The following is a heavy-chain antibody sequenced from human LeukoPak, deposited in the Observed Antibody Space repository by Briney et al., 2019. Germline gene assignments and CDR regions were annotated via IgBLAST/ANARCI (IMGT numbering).Heavy chain of an antibody. Sequence: ASVTVSCKASGYTFTSYYMHWVRQAPGQGLEWMGIINPSGGSTSYAQKFQGRVTMTRDMSTSTVYMEPSSLRSEDTAVYYCARVKNYYDSSGYYYVGAFDIWGQGTMVTVSS. CDR2: INPSGGST. CDR1: GYTFTSYY. J-gene: IGHJ3*02. V-gene: IGHV1-46*01. CDR3: ARVKNYYDSSGYYYVGAFDI. D-gene: IGHD3-22*01.